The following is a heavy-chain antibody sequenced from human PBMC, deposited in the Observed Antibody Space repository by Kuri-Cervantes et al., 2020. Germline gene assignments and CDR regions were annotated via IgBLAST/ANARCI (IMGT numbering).Heavy chain of an antibody. CDR3: ARGESWFDP. Sequence: GESLKISCAASGFTFDDYGMSWVRQAPGKGLEWVSGINWNGGSTGYADSVKGRFTISRDNAKNSLYLQMNSLRAEDTALYHCARGESWFDPWGQGTLVTVSS. J-gene: IGHJ5*02. CDR2: INWNGGST. V-gene: IGHV3-20*01. CDR1: GFTFDDYG.